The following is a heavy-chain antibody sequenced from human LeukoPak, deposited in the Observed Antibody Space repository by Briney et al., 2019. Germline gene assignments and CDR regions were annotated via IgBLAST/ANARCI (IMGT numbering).Heavy chain of an antibody. CDR2: ISGSGAST. CDR1: GFSFSSSA. CDR3: AKAALVRGVHYYFDY. J-gene: IGHJ4*02. D-gene: IGHD3-10*01. Sequence: PGGSLRLSCAASGFSFSSSAMSWVRQAPGKGLEWVSAISGSGASTYYADSVKGHFTISRDNSKNTLYLQMNGLRAEDTAVYYCAKAALVRGVHYYFDYWGQGTLVTVSS. V-gene: IGHV3-23*01.